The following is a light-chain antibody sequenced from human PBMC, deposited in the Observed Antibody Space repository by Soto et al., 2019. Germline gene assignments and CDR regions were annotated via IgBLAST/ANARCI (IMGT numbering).Light chain of an antibody. J-gene: IGLJ3*02. V-gene: IGLV2-14*01. CDR3: CSYTPAYTWV. CDR2: GVT. CDR1: SSDVGVHNF. Sequence: QSALTQPASVSGSPGQSISIPCTGSSSDVGVHNFVSWYQHHPGKAPKVLIYGVTNRPSGVSNRFSGSKSGNTASLTISGLQAEDEADYYCCSYTPAYTWVFGGGTKLTVL.